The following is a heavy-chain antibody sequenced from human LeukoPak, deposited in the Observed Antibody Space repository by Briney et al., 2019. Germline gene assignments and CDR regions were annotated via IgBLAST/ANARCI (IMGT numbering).Heavy chain of an antibody. CDR1: GYTLTELS. V-gene: IGHV1-24*01. D-gene: IGHD6-19*01. J-gene: IGHJ5*02. CDR2: FDPEDGET. Sequence: ASAKVSCKVSGYTLTELSMHWVRQAPGKGLEWMGGFDPEDGETIYAQKFQGRVTMTEDTSTDTAYMELSSLRSEDTAVYYCATGIAVAGTRFDPWGQGTLVTVSS. CDR3: ATGIAVAGTRFDP.